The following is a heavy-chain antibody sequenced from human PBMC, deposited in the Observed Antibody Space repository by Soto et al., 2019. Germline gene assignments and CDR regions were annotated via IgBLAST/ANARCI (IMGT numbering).Heavy chain of an antibody. CDR3: ATKVRSTFGGVIGDAFDI. D-gene: IGHD3-16*02. Sequence: QVQLVQSGAEVKKPGASVKVSCKVSGYTLTELSMHWVRQAPGKGLECMGGFDPEDGETIYAQKFQGRVTMTEDTSTDTAYMELSSLRSEDTAVYYCATKVRSTFGGVIGDAFDIWGQGTMVTVSS. J-gene: IGHJ3*02. V-gene: IGHV1-24*01. CDR1: GYTLTELS. CDR2: FDPEDGET.